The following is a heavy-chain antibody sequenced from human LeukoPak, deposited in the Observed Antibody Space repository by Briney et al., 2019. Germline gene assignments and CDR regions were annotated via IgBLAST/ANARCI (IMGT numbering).Heavy chain of an antibody. D-gene: IGHD2-15*01. J-gene: IGHJ6*02. Sequence: SQTLSLTCAISGDSFSTISAAWNWIRQSPSRGLEWLGRTYYRSKWYYDYAVSVKSRITINPDTSKNQFSLQLNSVTPEDTAVYYCARVGCSGGTCLDGLDVWGQGTTVIVSS. CDR2: TYYRSKWYY. CDR3: ARVGCSGGTCLDGLDV. V-gene: IGHV6-1*01. CDR1: GDSFSTISAA.